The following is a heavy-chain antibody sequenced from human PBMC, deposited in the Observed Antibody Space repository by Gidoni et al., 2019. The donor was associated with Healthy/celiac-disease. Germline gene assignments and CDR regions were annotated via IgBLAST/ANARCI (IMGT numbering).Heavy chain of an antibody. V-gene: IGHV3-21*01. CDR1: GFTFSSCR. CDR2: ISSSSSYI. Sequence: EVQLVESGGGLVKPGGSLRLSCAASGFTFSSCRMNWVRQAPGKGLEWVSSISSSSSYIYYADSVKGRFTISRDNAKNSLYLQMNSLRAEDTAVYYCARDDVAAADTYYYYYMDVWGKGTTVTVSS. J-gene: IGHJ6*03. D-gene: IGHD6-13*01. CDR3: ARDDVAAADTYYYYYMDV.